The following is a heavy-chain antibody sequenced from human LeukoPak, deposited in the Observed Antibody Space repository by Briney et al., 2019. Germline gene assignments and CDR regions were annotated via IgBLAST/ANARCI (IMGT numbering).Heavy chain of an antibody. D-gene: IGHD5-12*01. V-gene: IGHV4-61*02. Sequence: SETLSLTCTVSGGSITSGSYYWSWIRQPAGKGLEWIGRIFASGSTAYNPSLNGRVAISVDTSKNQFSLYMRSVTAADTAVYYCARARDSSRGYQTGGFDSWGQGTLVTVSS. J-gene: IGHJ4*02. CDR3: ARARDSSRGYQTGGFDS. CDR1: GGSITSGSYY. CDR2: IFASGST.